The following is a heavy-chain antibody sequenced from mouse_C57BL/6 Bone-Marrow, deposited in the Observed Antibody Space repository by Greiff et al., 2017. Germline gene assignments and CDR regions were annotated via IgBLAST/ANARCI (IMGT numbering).Heavy chain of an antibody. CDR1: GFNIKDDY. CDR2: IDPENGDT. D-gene: IGHD1-1*01. Sequence: EVPLQQSGAELVRPGASVKLSCTASGFNIKDDYMHWVKQRPEQGLEWIGWIDPENGDTEYASKFQGKATITADTSSNTAYLQLSSLISEDTAVXYCTTHYYGSSCVSFDYWGQGTTLTVSS. V-gene: IGHV14-4*01. J-gene: IGHJ2*01. CDR3: TTHYYGSSCVSFDY.